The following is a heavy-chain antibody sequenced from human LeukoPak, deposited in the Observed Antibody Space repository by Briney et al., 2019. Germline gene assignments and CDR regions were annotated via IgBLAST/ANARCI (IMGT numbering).Heavy chain of an antibody. D-gene: IGHD3-3*01. Sequence: SVKVSCKASGGTFSSHVISWVRPAPGQGLEWMGRINPIVGAPIYAQKLQGRVTITADKSTSTAYIELSSLGSEDTAVYYCASPSSHYDVWRGYSMFQLWGQGTLVIVSS. CDR1: GGTFSSHV. V-gene: IGHV1-69*04. J-gene: IGHJ1*01. CDR2: INPIVGAP. CDR3: ASPSSHYDVWRGYSMFQL.